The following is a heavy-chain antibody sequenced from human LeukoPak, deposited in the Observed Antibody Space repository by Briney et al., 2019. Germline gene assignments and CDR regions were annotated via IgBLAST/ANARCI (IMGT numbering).Heavy chain of an antibody. CDR3: ARWVCSSTSCYYFDY. CDR1: GFTFSGYT. J-gene: IGHJ4*02. V-gene: IGHV3-21*01. CDR2: ISNSSTYI. Sequence: SGGSLRLSCAASGFTFSGYTMTWVRQAPGKGLEWVSSISNSSTYIYYADSVKGRFTISRDNVQNSLDLQMNSLRAEDTAVYYCARWVCSSTSCYYFDYWGQGTLVVVSS. D-gene: IGHD2-2*01.